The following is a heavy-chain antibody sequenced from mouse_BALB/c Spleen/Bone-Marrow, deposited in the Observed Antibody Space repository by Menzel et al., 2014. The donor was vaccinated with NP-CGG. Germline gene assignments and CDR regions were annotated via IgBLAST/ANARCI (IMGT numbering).Heavy chain of an antibody. V-gene: IGHV14-3*02. CDR1: GFNIKDTY. CDR3: ARAGRGRYFDV. D-gene: IGHD4-1*01. Sequence: EVMLVESGAELVKPGASVKLSCTASGFNIKDTYMHWVKQRPEQGLEWIGRIDPANGNTKYDPKFQGKATITADTSSNTAYLQLSSLTSEDTAVYYCARAGRGRYFDVWGAGTTVTVSS. CDR2: IDPANGNT. J-gene: IGHJ1*01.